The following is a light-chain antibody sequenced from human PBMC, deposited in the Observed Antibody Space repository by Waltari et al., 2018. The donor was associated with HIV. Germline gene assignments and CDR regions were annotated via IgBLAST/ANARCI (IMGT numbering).Light chain of an antibody. J-gene: IGLJ1*01. V-gene: IGLV1-44*01. Sequence: QSVLPQPPSASGTPGQSVAISCSGSNSHIGITAVNWFQQLPETAPKLLIFSTNYRPSGVPDRFSASKSGTSASLAISGLRSEDEADYYCATWDDSLNAYIFGTGTTVTVL. CDR3: ATWDDSLNAYI. CDR1: NSHIGITA. CDR2: STN.